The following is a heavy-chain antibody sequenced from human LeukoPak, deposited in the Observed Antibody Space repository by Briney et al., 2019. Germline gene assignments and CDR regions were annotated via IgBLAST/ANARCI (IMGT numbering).Heavy chain of an antibody. CDR2: ISGSSGST. Sequence: PGGSLRLSCAASGFTFSNYAMSWVRQAPGKGLEWVSTISGSSGSTYYADSVKGRFTISRDNSKNTLYLQMNSLRAEDTAVYYCARVDGGSSSWYFSYYYMDVWGKGTTVTVSS. CDR3: ARVDGGSSSWYFSYYYMDV. D-gene: IGHD6-13*01. CDR1: GFTFSNYA. J-gene: IGHJ6*03. V-gene: IGHV3-23*01.